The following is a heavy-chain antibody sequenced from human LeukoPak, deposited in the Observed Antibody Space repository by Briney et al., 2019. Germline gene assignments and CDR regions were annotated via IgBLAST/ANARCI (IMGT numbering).Heavy chain of an antibody. J-gene: IGHJ4*02. CDR1: GFTFSSYE. Sequence: GSLRLSCAASGFTFSSYEMNWVRQAPGKGLEWVSYISSSGSTIYYADSVKGRFTISRDNAKNSLYLQMNSLRDDDTAVYYCARAAGGTSRDYWGQGTLVTVSS. V-gene: IGHV3-48*03. CDR3: ARAAGGTSRDY. CDR2: ISSSGSTI. D-gene: IGHD1-26*01.